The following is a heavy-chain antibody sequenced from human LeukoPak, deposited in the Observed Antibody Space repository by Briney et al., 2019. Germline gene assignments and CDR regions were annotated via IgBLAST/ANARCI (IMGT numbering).Heavy chain of an antibody. D-gene: IGHD6-19*01. V-gene: IGHV3-21*01. CDR3: ARDSSGWYYFDY. J-gene: IGHJ4*02. CDR1: GFTFSSYS. Sequence: PGGSLRLSCAASGFTFSSYSMTWVRQAPGKGLEWVSSISSSSSYVYYADSVKGRFTISRDNAKNSLYLQMNSLRAEVTAVYYCARDSSGWYYFDYWGQGTLVTVSS. CDR2: ISSSSSYV.